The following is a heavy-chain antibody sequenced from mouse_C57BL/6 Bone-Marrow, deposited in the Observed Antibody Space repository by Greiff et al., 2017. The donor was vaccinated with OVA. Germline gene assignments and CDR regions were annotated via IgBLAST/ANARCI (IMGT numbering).Heavy chain of an antibody. CDR2: IDPENGDT. CDR3: TTVEGDY. V-gene: IGHV14-4*01. Sequence: VQLQQPGTELVKPGASVKLSCKASGYTFTSYWRHWVKQRPGQGLEWIGWIDPENGDTEYASKFQGKATITADTSSNTAYLQLSSLTSEDTAVYYCTTVEGDYWGQGTTLTVSS. CDR1: GYTFTSYW. J-gene: IGHJ2*01. D-gene: IGHD1-1*01.